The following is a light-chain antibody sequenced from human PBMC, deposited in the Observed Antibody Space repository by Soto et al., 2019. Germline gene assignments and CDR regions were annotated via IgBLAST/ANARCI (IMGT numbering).Light chain of an antibody. V-gene: IGLV1-40*01. J-gene: IGLJ3*02. CDR2: GNN. CDR1: SSNIGAAYD. Sequence: QSVLTPPPSASGAPGQKVTISCTRSSSNIGAAYDVHWYQHLPGTAPKLLIYGNNNRPSGVPDRFSGSKSGTSASLAITGRQAEDEADYYCQSYDSSLSGGVFGGGTELTVL. CDR3: QSYDSSLSGGV.